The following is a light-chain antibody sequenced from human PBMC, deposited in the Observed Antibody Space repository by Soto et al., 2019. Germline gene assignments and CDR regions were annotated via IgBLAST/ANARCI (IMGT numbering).Light chain of an antibody. CDR3: QQYNEFQYT. V-gene: IGKV1-5*03. CDR1: QSISSR. CDR2: KAT. Sequence: DIQMTQSPSSLSASVGDRVAITCRASQSISSRLAWYQQKPGQAPKLLIYKATNLQTGVASRFSGSGSGTEFSLTISGLQPDDFAVYFCQQYNEFQYTFGQGTRLAI. J-gene: IGKJ2*01.